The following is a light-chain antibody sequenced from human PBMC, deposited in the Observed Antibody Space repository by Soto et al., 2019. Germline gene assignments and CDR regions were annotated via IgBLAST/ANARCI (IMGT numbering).Light chain of an antibody. V-gene: IGKV3-11*01. Sequence: EIVLTQSPATLSLSPGERATLSCRASQTIKSSLAWYQQRPGRAPRLLIYDASNRATGLPARFSGSGSGTDFTLTISSLEPEDFAVYYWQQRSDWPLTFCGGTKVEIK. CDR1: QTIKSS. J-gene: IGKJ4*01. CDR3: QQRSDWPLT. CDR2: DAS.